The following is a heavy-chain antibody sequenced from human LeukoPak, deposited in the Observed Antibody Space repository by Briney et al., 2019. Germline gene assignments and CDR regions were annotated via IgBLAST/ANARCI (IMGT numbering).Heavy chain of an antibody. CDR3: ARGRWLQFTPFDY. V-gene: IGHV4-59*01. CDR1: GGSFSGYY. D-gene: IGHD5-24*01. CDR2: IYYSGST. Sequence: SETLSLTCAVYGGSFSGYYWSWIRQPPGKGLEWIGYIYYSGSTNYNPSLKSRVTISVDTSKNQFSLKLSSVTAADTAVYYCARGRWLQFTPFDYWGQGTLVTVSS. J-gene: IGHJ4*02.